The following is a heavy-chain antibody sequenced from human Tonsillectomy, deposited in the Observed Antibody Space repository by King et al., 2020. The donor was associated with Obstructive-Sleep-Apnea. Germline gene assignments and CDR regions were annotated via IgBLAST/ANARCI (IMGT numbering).Heavy chain of an antibody. Sequence: QLQESGPGLVKPSQTLSLTCTVSGGSISSGDYYWSWIRQPPGKGLEWIGYIYYSGSTYYNPSLKSRVTISVDTSKNPFSLKLSSGTAADTAVYYCARALGMVRGPGAFDIWGQGTMVTVSS. CDR1: GGSISSGDYY. CDR3: ARALGMVRGPGAFDI. J-gene: IGHJ3*02. D-gene: IGHD3-10*01. V-gene: IGHV4-30-4*01. CDR2: IYYSGST.